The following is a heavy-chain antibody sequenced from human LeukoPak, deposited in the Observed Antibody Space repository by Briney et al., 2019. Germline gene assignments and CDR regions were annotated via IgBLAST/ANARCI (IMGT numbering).Heavy chain of an antibody. CDR1: GGSISSGSYY. J-gene: IGHJ4*02. V-gene: IGHV4-61*02. Sequence: PSETLSLTCTVSGGSISSGSYYWSWIRQPAGKGLERIGRIYTSGSTNYNPSLKSRVTISVDTSKNQFSLKLSSVTAADTAVYYCARDQVGATTPGLRYWGQGTLVTVSS. CDR3: ARDQVGATTPGLRY. D-gene: IGHD1-26*01. CDR2: IYTSGST.